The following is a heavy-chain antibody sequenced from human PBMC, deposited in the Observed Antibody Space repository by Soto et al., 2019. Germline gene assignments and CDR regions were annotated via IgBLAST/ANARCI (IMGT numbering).Heavy chain of an antibody. J-gene: IGHJ6*02. CDR1: GFTFSSYA. Sequence: PGGSLRLSCAASGFTFSSYAMSWVRQAPGKGLEWVSAISGSGGSTYYADSVKGRFTISRDNSKNTLYLQMNSLRAEDTAVYYCAKGTEVGFLEWLTYYYYGMDVWGQGTTVTVSS. CDR3: AKGTEVGFLEWLTYYYYGMDV. CDR2: ISGSGGST. V-gene: IGHV3-23*01. D-gene: IGHD3-3*01.